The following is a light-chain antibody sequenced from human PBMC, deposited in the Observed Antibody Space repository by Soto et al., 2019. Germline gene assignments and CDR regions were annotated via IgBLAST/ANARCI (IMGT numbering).Light chain of an antibody. CDR1: QSVLYSSNNKNY. V-gene: IGKV4-1*01. Sequence: DIVMTQSPDSLAVSLGERATINCKSSQSVLYSSNNKNYLAWYQQKPGQPPKLLIYWASTRESGVPDRFSGSGSGTAFTLTISSLQAEDVAFYYCQQYYSTPLTFGGGTKVEIK. CDR2: WAS. J-gene: IGKJ4*01. CDR3: QQYYSTPLT.